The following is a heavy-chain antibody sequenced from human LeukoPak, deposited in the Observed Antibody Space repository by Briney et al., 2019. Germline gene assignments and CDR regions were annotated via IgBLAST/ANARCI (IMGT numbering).Heavy chain of an antibody. CDR1: GFSFSRYG. CDR3: AKSITIFGVVIPPGDY. J-gene: IGHJ4*02. V-gene: IGHV3-30*02. D-gene: IGHD3-3*01. Sequence: GGSLRLSCAASGFSFSRYGMHWVRQAPGKGPEWVAFMRYDGSDKYYADSVKGRFSISRDNSKNTLYLQMNSLRAEDTAVYYCAKSITIFGVVIPPGDYWGQGTLVTVSS. CDR2: MRYDGSDK.